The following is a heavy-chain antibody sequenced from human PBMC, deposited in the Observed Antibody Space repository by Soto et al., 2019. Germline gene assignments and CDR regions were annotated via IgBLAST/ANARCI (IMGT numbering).Heavy chain of an antibody. CDR3: TRMGAAASCSYGLDD. V-gene: IGHV1-18*01. D-gene: IGHD3-16*01. CDR2: ISGYNANT. CDR1: GYSFTRYG. Sequence: QVQLVQSGAEVKKPGASVKVSCKASGYSFTRYGISWVRQAPGQGLEWRGWISGYNANTNYPENLQGRVTMTTDTSTSRAHMEVRNLISDDAAVYYCTRMGAAASCSYGLDDWGQGPTVTVSS. J-gene: IGHJ6*02.